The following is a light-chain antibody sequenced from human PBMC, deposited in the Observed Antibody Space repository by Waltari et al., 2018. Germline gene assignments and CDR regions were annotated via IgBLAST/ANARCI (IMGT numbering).Light chain of an antibody. Sequence: QSALNQPASVSGSPGPPITISCTGTSSAVGAYAYVPWYHQYPGQAPKLMIFEVSNRPSGASIRFSGSKSGNTASLTISGLLPEDEADYYCSSFTTSSTQVFGTGTKVTVL. J-gene: IGLJ1*01. CDR3: SSFTTSSTQV. CDR2: EVS. CDR1: SSAVGAYAY. V-gene: IGLV2-14*01.